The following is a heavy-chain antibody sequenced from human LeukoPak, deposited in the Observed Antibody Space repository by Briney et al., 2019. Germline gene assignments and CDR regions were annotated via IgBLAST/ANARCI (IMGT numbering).Heavy chain of an antibody. CDR2: IYYSGST. Sequence: SETLSLTXTVSGGSISSSSYYWGWIRQPPGKGLDWIGSIYYSGSTYYNPSLKSRVTISVDTSKNQFSLKLSSVTAADTAVYYCARRVMSSSSYFDYWGQGTLVTVSS. V-gene: IGHV4-39*01. CDR1: GGSISSSSYY. CDR3: ARRVMSSSSYFDY. D-gene: IGHD6-6*01. J-gene: IGHJ4*02.